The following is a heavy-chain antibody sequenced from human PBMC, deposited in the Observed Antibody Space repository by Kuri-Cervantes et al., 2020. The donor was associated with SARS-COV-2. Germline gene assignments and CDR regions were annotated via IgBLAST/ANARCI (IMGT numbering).Heavy chain of an antibody. D-gene: IGHD3-16*02. CDR2: ISGSGGST. CDR3: AKAANWPGYTFDY. V-gene: IGHV3-23*01. J-gene: IGHJ4*02. Sequence: GESLKISCAASGFTFSSYAMSWVRQAPGKGLEWVSAISGSGGSTYYADPVKGRFTISRDNSKNTLYLQMNSLRAEDTAVYYCAKAANWPGYTFDYWGQGTLVTVSS. CDR1: GFTFSSYA.